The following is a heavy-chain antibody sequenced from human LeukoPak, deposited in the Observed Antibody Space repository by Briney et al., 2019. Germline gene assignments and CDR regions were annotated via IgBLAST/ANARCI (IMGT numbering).Heavy chain of an antibody. CDR3: ARDIAYDSSGYYSPHFDY. CDR2: VSSDANNA. CDR1: GFTFSTYA. Sequence: GRSLRLSCAASGFTFSTYAMYWVRQAPGMGLEWVAVVSSDANNAYYADSVKGRFTISRDNSKNTLYLQMNSLRAEDTAVYYCARDIAYDSSGYYSPHFDYWGQGTLVTVSS. J-gene: IGHJ4*02. D-gene: IGHD3-22*01. V-gene: IGHV3-30*14.